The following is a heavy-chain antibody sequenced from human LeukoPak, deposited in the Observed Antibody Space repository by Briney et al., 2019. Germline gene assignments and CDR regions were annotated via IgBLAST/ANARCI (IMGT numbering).Heavy chain of an antibody. CDR1: GFTFSTYA. Sequence: GGSLRLSCVASGFTFSTYAMSWVRQAPGKGLEWVSDISGSGKITDYADSVKGRFTISRDNSKNTVYLQMNSLRVEDTAVYYCAKGTGDTAYYFDFWGQGVLVTVSS. J-gene: IGHJ4*02. V-gene: IGHV3-23*01. CDR2: ISGSGKIT. CDR3: AKGTGDTAYYFDF. D-gene: IGHD7-27*01.